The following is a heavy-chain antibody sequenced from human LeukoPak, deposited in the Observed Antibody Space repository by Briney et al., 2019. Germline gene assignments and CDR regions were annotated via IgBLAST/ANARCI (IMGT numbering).Heavy chain of an antibody. J-gene: IGHJ2*01. V-gene: IGHV3-33*01. CDR1: GLTFSSYG. D-gene: IGHD3-10*01. Sequence: GESLRLSCAASGLTFSSYGMHWVRQAPGKGLEWVAVISCDGSNKYYADSVKGRFSIPRDNSKSTLYLQMNSLRLEDTAVYYCARGLGVWYFDLWGRGTLVTVSS. CDR3: ARGLGVWYFDL. CDR2: ISCDGSNK.